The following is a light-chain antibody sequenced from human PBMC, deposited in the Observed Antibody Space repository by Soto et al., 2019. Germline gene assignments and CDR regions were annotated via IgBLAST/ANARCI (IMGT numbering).Light chain of an antibody. Sequence: QSVLTQPPSVSGAPGQRVTISCTGSSSNIGAGYDVHWYQQLPGTAPKLLIYGNSNRPSGVPDRFSGSKSGTSASLAITGLQAEVEAEYYCQSYDSSLSGSVFGGGTKVTVL. CDR2: GNS. J-gene: IGLJ2*01. CDR1: SSNIGAGYD. CDR3: QSYDSSLSGSV. V-gene: IGLV1-40*01.